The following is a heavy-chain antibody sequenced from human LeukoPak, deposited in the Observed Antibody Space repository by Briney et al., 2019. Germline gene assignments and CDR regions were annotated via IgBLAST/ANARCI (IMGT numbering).Heavy chain of an antibody. Sequence: SETLSLTCTVSGASISSSTDYWGCIRQPPGKGLEWIWSIYYSGSTYYNPSLKSRVTISVDKYKNQFSLKLSSVTAADTAVYYCAKTYYCSGGSCYENNWFDPWGQGTLVTVSS. D-gene: IGHD2-15*01. J-gene: IGHJ5*02. CDR3: AKTYYCSGGSCYENNWFDP. CDR2: IYYSGST. CDR1: GASISSSTDY. V-gene: IGHV4-39*01.